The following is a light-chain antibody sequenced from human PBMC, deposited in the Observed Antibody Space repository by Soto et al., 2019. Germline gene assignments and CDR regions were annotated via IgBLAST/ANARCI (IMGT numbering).Light chain of an antibody. CDR3: QQYNNWPLT. Sequence: EIVMTQSPATLSVSPGERATLSCRASQSVSSNLAWYQQKPGQAPSLLIYDTSTRATGIPARFSGSGSGTEFTLTISSLQSEDFAVYYCQQYNNWPLTFGGGTNVEIK. CDR1: QSVSSN. J-gene: IGKJ4*01. CDR2: DTS. V-gene: IGKV3-15*01.